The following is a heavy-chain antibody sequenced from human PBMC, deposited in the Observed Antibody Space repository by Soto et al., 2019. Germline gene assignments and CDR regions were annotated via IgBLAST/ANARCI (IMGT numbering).Heavy chain of an antibody. CDR3: ARQIGGKSSGYYFDY. D-gene: IGHD3-22*01. CDR2: IYYSGST. CDR1: GGSISSSSYY. V-gene: IGHV4-39*01. J-gene: IGHJ4*02. Sequence: SETLSLTCTVSGGSISSSSYYWGWIRQPPGKGLEWIGSIYYSGSTYYNPSLKSRVTISVDTSKNQFSLKLSSVTAADTAVYYCARQIGGKSSGYYFDYWGQGTLVTVSS.